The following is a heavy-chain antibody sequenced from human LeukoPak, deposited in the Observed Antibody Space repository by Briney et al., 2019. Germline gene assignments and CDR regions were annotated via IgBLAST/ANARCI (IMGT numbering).Heavy chain of an antibody. Sequence: SETLSLTCTVSGGSISSRGFYWSWLRQPDGKGLEWIGHIYASGITSYNPSLKSRVTLSVDTSKNQFSLNLSSVTAADTAVYYCARSARDGYNNYFDYWGQGTLVTVSS. J-gene: IGHJ4*02. V-gene: IGHV4-61*09. CDR1: GGSISSRGFY. CDR3: ARSARDGYNNYFDY. CDR2: IYASGIT. D-gene: IGHD5-24*01.